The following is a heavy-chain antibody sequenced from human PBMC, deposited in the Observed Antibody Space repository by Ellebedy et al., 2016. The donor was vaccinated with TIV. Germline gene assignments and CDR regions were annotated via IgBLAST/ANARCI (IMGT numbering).Heavy chain of an antibody. Sequence: MPGGSLRLSCTVYGGSIGSYYWSWIRQPPGKGLEWIGYIYYSGSTNYNPSLKSRVTISVDTSKNQFSLKLSSVTAADTAVYYCARVLTSGSAFDIWGQGTMVTVSS. CDR2: IYYSGST. D-gene: IGHD3-10*01. J-gene: IGHJ3*02. CDR1: GGSIGSYY. CDR3: ARVLTSGSAFDI. V-gene: IGHV4-59*01.